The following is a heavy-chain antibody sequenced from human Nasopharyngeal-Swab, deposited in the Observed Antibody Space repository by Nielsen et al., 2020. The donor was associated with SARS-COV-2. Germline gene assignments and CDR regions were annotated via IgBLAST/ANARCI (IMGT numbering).Heavy chain of an antibody. J-gene: IGHJ5*02. CDR2: INPNSGAT. CDR3: ARVGCSTSSCLNWFDP. Sequence: WVRQAPGQGLEWMGRINPNSGATNYARDFQGRVTMTRDTSISTAYMELSRLRSDDTAVYYCARVGCSTSSCLNWFDPWGQGSLVTVSS. D-gene: IGHD2-2*01. V-gene: IGHV1-2*06.